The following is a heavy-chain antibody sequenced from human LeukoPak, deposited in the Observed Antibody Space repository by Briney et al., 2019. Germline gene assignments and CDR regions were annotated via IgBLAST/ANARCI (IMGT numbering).Heavy chain of an antibody. CDR1: GFTFSSYS. CDR2: ISSSSSTI. D-gene: IGHD2-21*01. J-gene: IGHJ4*02. V-gene: IGHV3-48*02. CDR3: ARAPPTCGGDCYSAFDY. Sequence: GGSLRLSCAAFGFTFSSYSMNWVRQAPGKGLEWVSYISSSSSTIYYADSVKGRFAISRDNAKNSLYLQMNSLRDEDTAVYYCARAPPTCGGDCYSAFDYWGQGTLVTVSS.